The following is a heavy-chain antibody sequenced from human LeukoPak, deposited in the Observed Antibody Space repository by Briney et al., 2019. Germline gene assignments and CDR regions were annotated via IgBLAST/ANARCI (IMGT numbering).Heavy chain of an antibody. J-gene: IGHJ5*02. D-gene: IGHD3-16*01. CDR3: TVPQCGGIWFDP. Sequence: PGGTLKLSCAASVFTFSDSAIHCVPHASGKGLECVGRIRGKGFSDPPAYAASVKDRFTISRDDSESTAYLQMNSLKAEDTAVYYCTVPQCGGIWFDPWGPGTQVTVSS. CDR2: IRGKGFSDPP. CDR1: VFTFSDSA. V-gene: IGHV3-73*01.